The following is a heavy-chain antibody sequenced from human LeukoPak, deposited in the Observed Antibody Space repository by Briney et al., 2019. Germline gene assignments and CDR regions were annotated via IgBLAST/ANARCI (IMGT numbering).Heavy chain of an antibody. CDR2: ISSSSSYI. J-gene: IGHJ4*02. CDR3: VKRPGGIAAPYYFDY. D-gene: IGHD6-6*01. Sequence: GGSLRLSCAASGFTFSSYSMNWVRQAPGKGLEWVSSISSSSSYIYYADSVKGRFTISRDNFKDTLYLQMSSLRTEDTAVYYCVKRPGGIAAPYYFDYWGQGTLVTVSS. V-gene: IGHV3-21*01. CDR1: GFTFSSYS.